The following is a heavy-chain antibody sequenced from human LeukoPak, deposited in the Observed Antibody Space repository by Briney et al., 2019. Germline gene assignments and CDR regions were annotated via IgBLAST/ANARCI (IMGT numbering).Heavy chain of an antibody. CDR1: GGSISSYY. D-gene: IGHD3-10*01. CDR3: ARNGSVRSPPGP. J-gene: IGHJ5*02. Sequence: SETLSLTCTVSGGSISSYYWSWIRQPPGKGLEWIGYIYATGSTNYNPSLKSRVTISVDTSKNQFSLNLRSVTAADTAVYYCARNGSVRSPPGPLGQGTLVTVSS. V-gene: IGHV4-4*09. CDR2: IYATGST.